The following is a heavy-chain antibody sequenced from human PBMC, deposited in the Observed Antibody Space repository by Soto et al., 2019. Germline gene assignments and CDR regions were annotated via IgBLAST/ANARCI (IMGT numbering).Heavy chain of an antibody. CDR3: ARGGGYGRRDAFDI. D-gene: IGHD5-12*01. CDR1: GGSVSSGSYY. V-gene: IGHV4-61*01. J-gene: IGHJ3*02. CDR2: IYYSGST. Sequence: PSETLSLTCTVSGGSVSSGSYYWSWIRQPPGKGLEWIGYIYYSGSTNYNPSPKSRVTISVDTSKNQFSLKLSSVTAADTAVYYCARGGGYGRRDAFDIWGQGTMVAVSS.